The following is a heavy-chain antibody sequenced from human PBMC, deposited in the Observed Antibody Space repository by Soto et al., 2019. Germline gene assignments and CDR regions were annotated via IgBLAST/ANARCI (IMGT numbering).Heavy chain of an antibody. CDR2: ISSSSSTI. Sequence: GGSLRLSCAASGFTVSSYSMDWVRQAPGKGLEWVSYISSSSSTIYYADSVKGRFTISRDNAKNSLYLQMNSLRDEDTAVYYCARVTGYGGNPIDYWGKGTLVTVSS. CDR3: ARVTGYGGNPIDY. CDR1: GFTVSSYS. V-gene: IGHV3-48*02. D-gene: IGHD2-15*01. J-gene: IGHJ4*02.